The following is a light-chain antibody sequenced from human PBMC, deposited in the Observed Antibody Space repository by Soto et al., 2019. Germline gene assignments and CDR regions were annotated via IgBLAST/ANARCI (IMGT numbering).Light chain of an antibody. CDR3: QQLRMYPST. V-gene: IGKV1-9*01. J-gene: IGKJ4*01. CDR1: QDVSDY. Sequence: DIQLTQSPSFLSASVGDRVTITCRASQDVSDYLAWYQHAPGKAPKLLIYAASTLYGGVPSRFSGSGSGTDFALTITSLQAEDFATYYCQQLRMYPSTFGGGTKVDI. CDR2: AAS.